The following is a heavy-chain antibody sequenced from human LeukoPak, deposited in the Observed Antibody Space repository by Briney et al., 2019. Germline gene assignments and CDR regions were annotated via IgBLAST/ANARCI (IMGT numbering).Heavy chain of an antibody. Sequence: GGSLRLSCAVSGFTFRNFAMSWVRQAPGKGLEWVSGMSGSGDRTYYADSVKGRFTISRDNSMNTLYLQMNSLRADDTAVYYCAKEAFGTSTYYFDHWGQGNLVTVSP. J-gene: IGHJ4*02. CDR3: AKEAFGTSTYYFDH. V-gene: IGHV3-23*01. CDR2: MSGSGDRT. D-gene: IGHD3-16*01. CDR1: GFTFRNFA.